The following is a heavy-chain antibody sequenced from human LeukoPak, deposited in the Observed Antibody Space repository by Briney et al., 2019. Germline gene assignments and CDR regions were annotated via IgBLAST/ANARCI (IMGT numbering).Heavy chain of an antibody. CDR3: TVLLRYFDWLFLNDAFDI. J-gene: IGHJ3*02. D-gene: IGHD3-9*01. CDR2: IKSKTDGGTT. Sequence: GGSLRLSCAASGFTFSNAWMSWVRQAPGKGLEWVGRIKSKTDGGTTDYAAPVKGRFTISRDDSKNTLYLQMNSLKTEDTAVYYCTVLLRYFDWLFLNDAFDIWGQGTMVTVSS. CDR1: GFTFSNAW. V-gene: IGHV3-15*01.